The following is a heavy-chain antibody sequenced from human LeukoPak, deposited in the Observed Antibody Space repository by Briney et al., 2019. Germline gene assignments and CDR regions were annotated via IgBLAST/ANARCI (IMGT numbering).Heavy chain of an antibody. D-gene: IGHD3-10*01. CDR2: ISSSGSTI. CDR3: ARADGSGSHHIDY. V-gene: IGHV3-11*01. J-gene: IGHJ4*02. Sequence: GGSLRLSCAASGFTFSDYYMSWIRRAPGKGLEWVSYISSSGSTIYYADSVKGRFTISRDNAKDSLYLQMNSLRAEDTAVYYCARADGSGSHHIDYWGQGTLVTVSS. CDR1: GFTFSDYY.